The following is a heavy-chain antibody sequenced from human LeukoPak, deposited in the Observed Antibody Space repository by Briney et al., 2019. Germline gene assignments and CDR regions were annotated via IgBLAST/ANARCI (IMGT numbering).Heavy chain of an antibody. CDR1: GFAYSDYY. Sequence: GGSLRLSCAASGFAYSDYYMSWIRQAPGKGLEGVSYISNTGNTIYYADSVKGRFTISRDNAKNLLYLQMNSLRAEDTAVYYCARDRHILEWLFKLHYWGQGTLVTVSS. CDR2: ISNTGNTI. D-gene: IGHD3-3*01. V-gene: IGHV3-11*01. CDR3: ARDRHILEWLFKLHY. J-gene: IGHJ4*02.